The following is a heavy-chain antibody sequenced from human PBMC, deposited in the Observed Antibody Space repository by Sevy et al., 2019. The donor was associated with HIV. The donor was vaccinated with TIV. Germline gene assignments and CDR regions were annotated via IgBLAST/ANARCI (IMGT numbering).Heavy chain of an antibody. CDR2: INGHNGNT. V-gene: IGHV1-18*01. D-gene: IGHD3-22*01. J-gene: IGHJ4*02. Sequence: ASVKVSCKASGYIFTSYGISWVRQAPRQGLEWMGWINGHNGNTNYVQNLQGRVTMTTDTSTNTAYMEVRSLRSDDTAVYYCARDGYDGSGYQRGLFDFWGQGTLVTVSS. CDR1: GYIFTSYG. CDR3: ARDGYDGSGYQRGLFDF.